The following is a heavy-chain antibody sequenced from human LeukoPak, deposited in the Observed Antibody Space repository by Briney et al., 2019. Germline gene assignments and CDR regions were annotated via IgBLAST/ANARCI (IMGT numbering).Heavy chain of an antibody. CDR2: ISSSSSYI. V-gene: IGHV3-21*01. D-gene: IGHD5-12*01. J-gene: IGHJ4*02. CDR1: GFSFSSYT. CDR3: ATIVATTLY. Sequence: GGSLRLSCAASGFSFSSYTMNWVRQAPGKGLEWVSIISSSSSYIYYADSVKGRFTISRDNAKNSLYLQMNSLRAEDTAVYYCATIVATTLYWGQGTLVTVSS.